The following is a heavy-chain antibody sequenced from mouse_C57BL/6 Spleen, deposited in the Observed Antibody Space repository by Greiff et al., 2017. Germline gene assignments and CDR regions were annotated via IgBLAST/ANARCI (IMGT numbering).Heavy chain of an antibody. CDR3: APAYYSNYDAMDY. J-gene: IGHJ4*01. CDR2: INPSNGYT. D-gene: IGHD2-5*01. Sequence: VQLQQSGAELAKPGASVKLSCKASGYTFTSYWMHWVKQRPGQGLEWIGYINPSNGYTKYNQKFKDKATLTADKSSSTAYMQLSSLTYEDSAVYYCAPAYYSNYDAMDYWGQGTSVTVSS. CDR1: GYTFTSYW. V-gene: IGHV1-7*01.